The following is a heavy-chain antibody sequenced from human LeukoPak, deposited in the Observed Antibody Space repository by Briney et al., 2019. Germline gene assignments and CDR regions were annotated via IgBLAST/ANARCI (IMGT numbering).Heavy chain of an antibody. CDR1: GFTFDDYA. V-gene: IGHV3-20*04. Sequence: PGGSLRLSCAASGFTFDDYAMSWVRQAPGKGLKWVSSINWNGDTTHYADSVKGRFTISRDNAKNSLYLQMNSLRAEDTAFYYCARRIAAAGTSSDYWGQGTLVTVSS. CDR3: ARRIAAAGTSSDY. J-gene: IGHJ4*02. D-gene: IGHD6-13*01. CDR2: INWNGDTT.